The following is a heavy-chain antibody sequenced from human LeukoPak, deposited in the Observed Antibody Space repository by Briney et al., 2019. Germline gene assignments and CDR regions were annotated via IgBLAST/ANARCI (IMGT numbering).Heavy chain of an antibody. Sequence: GSLRLSCETSGFTFRNYAMTWVRQAPGKGQEWIGEINHSGSTNYNPSLRSRVTISVDTSKNQFSLKVNSVSVADTAVYYCARGRGVTGTQGLLDSWGQGNMVTVSS. J-gene: IGHJ4*02. V-gene: IGHV4-34*01. D-gene: IGHD1-1*01. CDR3: ARGRGVTGTQGLLDS. CDR2: INHSGST. CDR1: GFTFRNYA.